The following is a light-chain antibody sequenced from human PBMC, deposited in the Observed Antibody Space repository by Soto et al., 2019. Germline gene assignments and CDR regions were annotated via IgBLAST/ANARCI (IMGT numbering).Light chain of an antibody. J-gene: IGKJ2*01. V-gene: IGKV3-11*01. CDR2: DTT. Sequence: IVLTQSPATLSLSPGERATLSCRASQSVSNCLAWYQQKPGQAPRLLIYDTTNRATGIPARFSGSGSGTDFTLTISSLEPEDFAVYYCQQCINLNTFGQGTNLEIK. CDR1: QSVSNC. CDR3: QQCINLNT.